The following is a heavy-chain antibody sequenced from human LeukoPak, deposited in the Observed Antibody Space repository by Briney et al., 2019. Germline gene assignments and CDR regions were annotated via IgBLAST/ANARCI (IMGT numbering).Heavy chain of an antibody. CDR3: ARNQYYYDGSSYWRPYYFDS. V-gene: IGHV4-31*03. Sequence: SETLSLTCTVSRGSITSGGYYWSWIRQHPGKGLEWIGYIHSSGTTYYNPSLQSRIDISVDTSKYEFSLNLSSVTAADTAVYYCARNQYYYDGSSYWRPYYFDSWGQGTLVTVSS. J-gene: IGHJ4*02. CDR2: IHSSGTT. D-gene: IGHD3-22*01. CDR1: RGSITSGGYY.